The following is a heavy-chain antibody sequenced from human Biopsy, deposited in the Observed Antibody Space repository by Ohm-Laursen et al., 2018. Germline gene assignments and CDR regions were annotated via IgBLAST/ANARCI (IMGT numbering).Heavy chain of an antibody. V-gene: IGHV1-46*01. Sequence: GASVKVSCKASGYTFTSYYLHWVRQAPGQGLEWMGRINPNNDNTAYAQKFQGRITMTKDTSTSTVYMGLSSLTFDDSAVYYCARGPRGLVVITTTALYFDYWGQGNLVTVSS. CDR3: ARGPRGLVVITTTALYFDY. D-gene: IGHD3-22*01. CDR2: INPNNDNT. CDR1: GYTFTSYY. J-gene: IGHJ4*02.